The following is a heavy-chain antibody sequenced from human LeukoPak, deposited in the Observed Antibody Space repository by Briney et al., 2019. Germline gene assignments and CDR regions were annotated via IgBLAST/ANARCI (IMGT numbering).Heavy chain of an antibody. Sequence: GGSLRLSCAASGFTFSSYAMSWVRQAPGKGLEWVSAISGSGGSTYYADFVKGRFTISRDNSKNTLYLQMNSLRAEDTAVYYCAKLTGYSSGLSDYWGQGTLVTVSS. J-gene: IGHJ4*02. CDR2: ISGSGGST. V-gene: IGHV3-23*01. CDR1: GFTFSSYA. D-gene: IGHD6-19*01. CDR3: AKLTGYSSGLSDY.